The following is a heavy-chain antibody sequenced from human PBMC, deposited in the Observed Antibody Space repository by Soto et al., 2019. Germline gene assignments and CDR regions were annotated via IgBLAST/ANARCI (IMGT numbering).Heavy chain of an antibody. CDR3: ARLTRYSSSWNYYYYMDV. D-gene: IGHD6-13*01. V-gene: IGHV4-34*01. Sequence: LSLTCAVYGGSFSGYYWSWIRQPPGKGLEWIGEINHSGSTNYNPSLKSRVTISVDTSKNQFSLKLSSVTAADTAVYYCARLTRYSSSWNYYYYMDVWGKGTTVTVS. CDR1: GGSFSGYY. CDR2: INHSGST. J-gene: IGHJ6*03.